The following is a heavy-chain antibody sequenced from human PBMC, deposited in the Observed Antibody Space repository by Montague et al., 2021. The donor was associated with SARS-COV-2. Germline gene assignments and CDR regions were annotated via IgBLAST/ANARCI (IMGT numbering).Heavy chain of an antibody. J-gene: IGHJ3*02. D-gene: IGHD2-2*01. V-gene: IGHV1-58*01. CDR1: GFTFTSSA. CDR3: AAPYCSSTSCHDAFDI. CDR2: IVVGSGNT. Sequence: SVKVSCKASGFTFTSSAVQWVRQARGQRLEWIGWIVVGSGNTNYAQKFQERVTITRDMSTGTAYMELSSLRSEDTAVYYCAAPYCSSTSCHDAFDIWGQGAMVTVSS.